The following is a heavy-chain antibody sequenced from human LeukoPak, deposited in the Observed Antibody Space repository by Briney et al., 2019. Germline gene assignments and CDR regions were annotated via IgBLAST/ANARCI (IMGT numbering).Heavy chain of an antibody. V-gene: IGHV3-7*03. Sequence: PGGSLRLSCAAPGFTFSNYWMSWVRQAPGKGLEWVASVKQDGSEKNYVDSVKGRFTISRDNAKNSLYLQMNSLRAEDTAVHYCVRGRVPAYWGQGTLVTVSS. J-gene: IGHJ4*02. CDR2: VKQDGSEK. D-gene: IGHD2-2*01. CDR3: VRGRVPAY. CDR1: GFTFSNYW.